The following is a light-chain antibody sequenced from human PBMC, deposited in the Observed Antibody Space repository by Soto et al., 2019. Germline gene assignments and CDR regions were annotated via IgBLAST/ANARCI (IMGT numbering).Light chain of an antibody. CDR2: GAS. Sequence: EIVLTQSPGTLSLSPGERATLSCRASQSVSSTYLAWYQQKPGQAPRLLIYGASSRATGIPYRFSGSGSGTDFTLTISRLEPEDFAMYYCQQYGSSPRTFGQGTKVEIK. V-gene: IGKV3-20*01. CDR1: QSVSSTY. CDR3: QQYGSSPRT. J-gene: IGKJ1*01.